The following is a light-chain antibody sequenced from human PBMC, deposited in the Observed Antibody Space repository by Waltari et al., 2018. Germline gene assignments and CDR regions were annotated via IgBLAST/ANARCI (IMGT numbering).Light chain of an antibody. V-gene: IGKV3-11*01. CDR2: DAS. CDR3: QQRSHWPLT. Sequence: EIVLTQSPATLSLSPGERVTLSCRASQDVRRYLAWSQQKPGQAPRLLIYDASKRATDIPARFSGSGSGADFTLTISSLEPEDFAVYYCQQRSHWPLTFGGGTKVEIK. J-gene: IGKJ4*01. CDR1: QDVRRY.